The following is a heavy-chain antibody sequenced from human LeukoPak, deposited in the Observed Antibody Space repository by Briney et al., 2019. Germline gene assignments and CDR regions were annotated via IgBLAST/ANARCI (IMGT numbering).Heavy chain of an antibody. J-gene: IGHJ4*02. V-gene: IGHV1-3*03. Sequence: ASVKVSCKASGYIFTNYAMHWVRQAPGQRLEWMGWIKAVNGDTEYSQEFQGRVTITRDTSASTAYMELSSLRYEDMAVYYCARVAGTLFDYWGQGTLVTVSS. CDR3: ARVAGTLFDY. CDR1: GYIFTNYA. D-gene: IGHD6-19*01. CDR2: IKAVNGDT.